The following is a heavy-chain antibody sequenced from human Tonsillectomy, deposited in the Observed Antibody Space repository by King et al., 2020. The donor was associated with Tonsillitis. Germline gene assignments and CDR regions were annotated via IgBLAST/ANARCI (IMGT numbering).Heavy chain of an antibody. V-gene: IGHV3-74*01. CDR2: INSAGSSP. J-gene: IGHJ4*02. CDR1: GFTFSSYW. CDR3: ARALGPDY. Sequence: VQLVESGGGVVQPGGSLRLSFGASGFTFSSYWRHWVRQAPGKGLGWVSRINSAGSSPNNAASVKGRFTISRDNAKTTLYLQMNSLRAEDTAVYYCARALGPDYWGQGTLVTVSS.